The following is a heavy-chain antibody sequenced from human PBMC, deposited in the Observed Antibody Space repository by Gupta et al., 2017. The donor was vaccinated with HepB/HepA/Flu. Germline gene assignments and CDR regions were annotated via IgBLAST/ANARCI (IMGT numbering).Heavy chain of an antibody. Sequence: QVQLLQWGAGLLKPSETLSLTCAVYGGSFSGYYWSWIRQPPGKGLEWIGEINHSGSTNYNPSLKSRVTISIDTSKNQFSLNLISVTAADTAIYYCARGGWFAERDYWGQGTLVTVSS. V-gene: IGHV4-34*02. CDR1: GGSFSGYY. CDR3: ARGGWFAERDY. D-gene: IGHD3-10*01. CDR2: INHSGST. J-gene: IGHJ4*02.